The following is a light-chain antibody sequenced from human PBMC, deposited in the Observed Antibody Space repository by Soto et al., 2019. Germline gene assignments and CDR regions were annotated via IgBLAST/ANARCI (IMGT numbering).Light chain of an antibody. CDR1: QTISSW. J-gene: IGKJ5*01. V-gene: IGKV1-5*03. CDR3: QQYYSYPQT. CDR2: KAS. Sequence: IQMTQSPSTVSAYVGDSVTITCRASQTISSWLAWYQQKPGKAPKLLIYKASTLKSGVPSRFSGNGSGTEFTLTISSLQSEDFATYYCQQYYSYPQTFGQGTRLEIK.